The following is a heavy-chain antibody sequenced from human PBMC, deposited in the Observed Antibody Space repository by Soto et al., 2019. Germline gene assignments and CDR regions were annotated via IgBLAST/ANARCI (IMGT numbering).Heavy chain of an antibody. Sequence: GGSLRLPCAASGFTFSSYAMSWVRQAPGKGLEWVSAISGSGGSTYYADSVKGRFTISRDNSKNTLYLQMNSLRAEDTAVYYCAKAPPWELLLVAENYFDYWGQGTLVTVSS. CDR3: AKAPPWELLLVAENYFDY. V-gene: IGHV3-23*01. CDR1: GFTFSSYA. J-gene: IGHJ4*02. D-gene: IGHD1-26*01. CDR2: ISGSGGST.